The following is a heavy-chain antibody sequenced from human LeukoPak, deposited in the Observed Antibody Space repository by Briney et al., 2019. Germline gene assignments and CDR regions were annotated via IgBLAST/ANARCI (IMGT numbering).Heavy chain of an antibody. CDR2: IYYSGST. D-gene: IGHD3-10*01. V-gene: IGHV4-30-4*01. Sequence: SETLSLTCTVSGGSISSGDYYWSWIRQPPGKGLEWIGYIYYSGSTYYNPSLKSRVTISVDTSKNQFSLKLSSVTAADTAVNYCARVVVVRGVIIFGGVLYYFDYWGQGTLVTVSS. CDR3: ARVVVVRGVIIFGGVLYYFDY. CDR1: GGSISSGDYY. J-gene: IGHJ4*02.